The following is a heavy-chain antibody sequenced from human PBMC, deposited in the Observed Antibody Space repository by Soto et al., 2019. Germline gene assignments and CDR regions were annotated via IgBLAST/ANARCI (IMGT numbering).Heavy chain of an antibody. CDR2: IWYDGSNK. V-gene: IGHV3-33*01. Sequence: GGSLRLSCAASGFTFSSYGMHWVRQAPGKGLEWVAVIWYDGSNKYYADSVKGRFTISRDISKNTLYLQMNSLRAEDTAVYYCARVRRDTAMVPLDLWGQGTLVTVSS. J-gene: IGHJ4*02. CDR3: ARVRRDTAMVPLDL. D-gene: IGHD5-18*01. CDR1: GFTFSSYG.